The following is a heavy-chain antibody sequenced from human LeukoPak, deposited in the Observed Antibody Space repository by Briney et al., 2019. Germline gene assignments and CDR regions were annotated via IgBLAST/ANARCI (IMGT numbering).Heavy chain of an antibody. J-gene: IGHJ4*02. CDR1: GFTFDDYT. CDR2: ISWHGSNT. CDR3: AKDIGESMGYNYLVS. Sequence: GGSLRLSCAASGFTFDDYTMHWVRRAPGKGLEWVSVISWHGSNTKYADSVRGRFTISRDNRKNSLSLQMNSLRPEDTALYYCAKDIGESMGYNYLVSWGQGTRVSVSS. V-gene: IGHV3-43*01. D-gene: IGHD3-16*02.